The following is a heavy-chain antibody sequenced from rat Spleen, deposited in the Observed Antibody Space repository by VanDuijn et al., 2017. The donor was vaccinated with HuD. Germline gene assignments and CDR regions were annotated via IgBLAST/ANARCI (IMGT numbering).Heavy chain of an antibody. CDR1: GFTFSDYY. J-gene: IGHJ2*01. D-gene: IGHD1-9*01. Sequence: EVQLVESDGGLVQPGRSLKLSCAASGFTFSDYYMAWVRQAPTKGLEWVATIVFDGSGTYYRDSVKGRFTISRDNAKSTLYLQMDSLRSEDTATYYCATAPYYGYTYPYYVMDAWGQGVMVTVSS. CDR2: IVFDGSGT. CDR3: ATAPYYGYTYPYYVMDA. V-gene: IGHV5S10*01.